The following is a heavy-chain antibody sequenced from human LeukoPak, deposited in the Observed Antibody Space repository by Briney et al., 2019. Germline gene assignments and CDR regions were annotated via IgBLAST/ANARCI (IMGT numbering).Heavy chain of an antibody. D-gene: IGHD2-15*01. CDR3: ARDRTYCSGGSCYSGDYYYYYMDV. V-gene: IGHV1-18*04. Sequence: ASVKVSCKASGYTFTSYGISWVRQAPGQGLEWMGWIGAYNGNTNYAQKLQGRVTMTTDTPTSTAYMELRSLRSDDTAVYYCARDRTYCSGGSCYSGDYYYYYMDVWGKGTTVTVSS. J-gene: IGHJ6*03. CDR2: IGAYNGNT. CDR1: GYTFTSYG.